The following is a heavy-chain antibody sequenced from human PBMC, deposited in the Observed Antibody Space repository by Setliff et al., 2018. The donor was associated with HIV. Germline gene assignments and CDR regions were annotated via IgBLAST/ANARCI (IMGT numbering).Heavy chain of an antibody. V-gene: IGHV4-31*11. D-gene: IGHD7-27*01. CDR1: GGSISSDAYY. CDR2: IYYSGST. CDR3: ARGDRANWGLAFDI. J-gene: IGHJ3*02. Sequence: SETLSLTCAVSGGSISSDAYYWSWIRQCPGKGLEWIGYIYYSGSTYYNPSLKSRITISVDSSKNQLSLKLSSVTAADTAVYYCARGDRANWGLAFDIWGQGTMVTVSS.